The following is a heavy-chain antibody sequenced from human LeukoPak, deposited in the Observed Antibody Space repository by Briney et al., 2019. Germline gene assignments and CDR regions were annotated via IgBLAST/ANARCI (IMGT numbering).Heavy chain of an antibody. V-gene: IGHV3-7*01. Sequence: GGSLRLSCAASGFTFSGYWMSWVRQAPGKGLEWVANIKQDGSEKYYVDSVKGRFTISRDNAKNSLYLQMNSLRAEDTAVYYCARDRAKGYCSSTSCPLDYWGQGTLVTVSS. CDR3: ARDRAKGYCSSTSCPLDY. J-gene: IGHJ4*02. CDR1: GFTFSGYW. D-gene: IGHD2-2*01. CDR2: IKQDGSEK.